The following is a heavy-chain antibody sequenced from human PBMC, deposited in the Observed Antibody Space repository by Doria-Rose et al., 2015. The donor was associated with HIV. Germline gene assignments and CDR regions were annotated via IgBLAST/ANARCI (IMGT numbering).Heavy chain of an antibody. D-gene: IGHD6-13*01. J-gene: IGHJ4*02. CDR3: ARIKSSRWYHKYYFDF. Sequence: QVTLKESGPVLVKPTETLTLTCTVSGVSLSSPGMGVSWIRQPPGKALEWLANIFSDDERSYKTSLKSRLIISRGTSKSEVVFTMTVMDPVDTATYYCARIKSSRWYHKYYFDFWGQGTLVIVSA. CDR1: GVSLSSPGMG. CDR2: IFSDDER. V-gene: IGHV2-26*01.